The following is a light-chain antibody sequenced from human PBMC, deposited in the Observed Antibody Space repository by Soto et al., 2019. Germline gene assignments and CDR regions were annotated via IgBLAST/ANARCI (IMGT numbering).Light chain of an antibody. CDR3: QTWGTGIVV. J-gene: IGLJ2*01. V-gene: IGLV4-69*01. CDR1: SGHSSYT. Sequence: QLVLTQSPSASASLGASVKLTCTLSSGHSSYTIAWHQQQPEKGPQYLMKLNSDGSHNKGDGIPDRFSGSSSGTERYLTISSLQSEDEADYYCQTWGTGIVVFGGGTKLTVL. CDR2: LNSDGSH.